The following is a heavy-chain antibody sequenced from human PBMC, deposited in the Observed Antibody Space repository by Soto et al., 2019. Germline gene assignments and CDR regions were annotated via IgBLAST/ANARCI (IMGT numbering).Heavy chain of an antibody. CDR3: AGYCSSTSCPDY. D-gene: IGHD2-2*01. J-gene: IGHJ4*02. Sequence: SETLSLTCTVSGGSISSGDYYWSWIGQPPGKGLEWIGYIYYSGSTYYNPSLKSRVTISVDTSKNQFSLKLSSVTAADTAVYYCAGYCSSTSCPDYWGQGTLVTVSS. CDR1: GGSISSGDYY. CDR2: IYYSGST. V-gene: IGHV4-30-4*01.